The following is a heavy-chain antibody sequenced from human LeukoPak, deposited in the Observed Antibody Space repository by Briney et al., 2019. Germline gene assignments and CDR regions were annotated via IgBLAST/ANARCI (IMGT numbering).Heavy chain of an antibody. V-gene: IGHV3-21*01. J-gene: IGHJ6*03. Sequence: GGSLRLSCAASGFTFSSYSMNWVRQAPGKGLEWISSINPGGGSTFHADSVKGRFTISRDNVKNSLYLQMNSLRAEDTAVYYCAKDNGMNYMDVWGKGTTVTISS. CDR1: GFTFSSYS. CDR2: INPGGGST. CDR3: AKDNGMNYMDV.